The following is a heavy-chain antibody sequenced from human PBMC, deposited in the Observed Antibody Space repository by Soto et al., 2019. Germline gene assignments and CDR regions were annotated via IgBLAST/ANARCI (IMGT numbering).Heavy chain of an antibody. J-gene: IGHJ6*02. CDR2: INPNSGGT. V-gene: IGHV1-2*04. CDR3: ARDRSSWSYYYYGMDV. Sequence: GASVKVSCKASGYTFTGYYMHWVRQASGQGLEWMGWINPNSGGTNYAQKFQGWVTMTRDTSISTAYMELSRLRSDDTAVYYCARDRSSWSYYYYGMDVWGQGTTVTVSS. D-gene: IGHD6-13*01. CDR1: GYTFTGYY.